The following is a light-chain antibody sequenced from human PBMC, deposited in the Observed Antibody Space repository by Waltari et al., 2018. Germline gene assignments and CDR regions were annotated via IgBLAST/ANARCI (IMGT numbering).Light chain of an antibody. CDR3: SSYTSSSTLV. CDR2: DVS. CDR1: SSDVGGYNY. J-gene: IGLJ2*01. Sequence: QSALTQPASVSGSPGQSITISCTGTSSDVGGYNYVSWYQQHPGKAPKLMIYDVSNGPSGVCNRFSGSKSGNTASLTISGIQAEDEADYYCSSYTSSSTLVFGGGTKLTVL. V-gene: IGLV2-14*03.